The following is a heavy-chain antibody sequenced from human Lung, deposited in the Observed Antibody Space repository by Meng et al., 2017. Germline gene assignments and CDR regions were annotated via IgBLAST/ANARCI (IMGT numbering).Heavy chain of an antibody. CDR1: GGSISSSSYY. V-gene: IGHV4-39*07. D-gene: IGHD6-13*01. Sequence: QRQPPPSGPGLVKPSGTLSLTCTVPGGSISSSSYYWGWIRQHPGKGLEWIGSISDGGNTYYNPSLQSRVSISVDTSQNQFSLKLRSVTAADTAVYYCARVKYSSSWYLDFWGQGALVTVSS. J-gene: IGHJ4*02. CDR3: ARVKYSSSWYLDF. CDR2: ISDGGNT.